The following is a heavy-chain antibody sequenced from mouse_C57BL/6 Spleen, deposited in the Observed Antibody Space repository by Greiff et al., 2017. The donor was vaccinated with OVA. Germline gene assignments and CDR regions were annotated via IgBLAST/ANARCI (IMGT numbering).Heavy chain of an antibody. V-gene: IGHV1-26*01. CDR2: INPNNGGT. Sequence: VQLQQSGPELVKPGASVKISCKASGYTFTDYYMNWVKQSHGKSLEWIGDINPNNGGTSYNQKFKGKATLTVDKSYSTAYMELRSLTSEDSAVYYCARGGYFDYWGQGTTLTVSS. CDR3: ARGGYFDY. J-gene: IGHJ2*01. CDR1: GYTFTDYY.